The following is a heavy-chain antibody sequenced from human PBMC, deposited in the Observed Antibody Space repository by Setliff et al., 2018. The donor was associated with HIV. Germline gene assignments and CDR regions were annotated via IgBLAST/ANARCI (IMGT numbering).Heavy chain of an antibody. J-gene: IGHJ4*02. Sequence: GESLKISCKGSGYSFTTYWIGWVRQMPGKGLEWMGIIYPGDSDIRYSPSFQGQVTISADKSISTAHLQWSSLKGSDAAMYYCARHGGGNRYNNFWSGYYSFFDHWGQGTLVTVSS. CDR3: ARHGGGNRYNNFWSGYYSFFDH. CDR1: GYSFTTYW. D-gene: IGHD3-3*01. CDR2: IYPGDSDI. V-gene: IGHV5-51*01.